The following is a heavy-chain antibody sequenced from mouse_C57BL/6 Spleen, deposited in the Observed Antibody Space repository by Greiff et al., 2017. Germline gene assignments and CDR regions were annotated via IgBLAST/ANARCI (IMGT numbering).Heavy chain of an antibody. CDR1: GYAFSSSW. CDR2: IYPGDGDT. CDR3: ATAYDRNRGAMDY. D-gene: IGHD2-14*01. Sequence: VQLQQSGPELVKPGASVKISCKASGYAFSSSWMNWVKQRPGKGLEWIGRIYPGDGDTHYNGKFKGKATLTADKSSSTAYMQLSSLTSEDSAVYFCATAYDRNRGAMDYWGQGTSVTVSS. J-gene: IGHJ4*01. V-gene: IGHV1-82*01.